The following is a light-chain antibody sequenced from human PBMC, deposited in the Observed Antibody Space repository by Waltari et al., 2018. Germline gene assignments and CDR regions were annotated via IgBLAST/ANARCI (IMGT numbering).Light chain of an antibody. V-gene: IGLV1-47*01. Sequence: QSVLTQPPSASGTPGPRVTISCSGSRSNAGHNYVSWYQHLPGTAPKLLIYRNNQRPSGVPDRFSGSKSGTSASLAISGLRSEDEADYYCAAWDDSLSGRVFGGGTKVTVL. J-gene: IGLJ3*02. CDR2: RNN. CDR3: AAWDDSLSGRV. CDR1: RSNAGHNY.